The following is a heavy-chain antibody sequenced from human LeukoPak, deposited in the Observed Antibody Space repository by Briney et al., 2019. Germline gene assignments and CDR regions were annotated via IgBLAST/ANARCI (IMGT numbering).Heavy chain of an antibody. CDR3: AKGPDCSSTSCYARRFSFAY. CDR1: GFTFSSYA. J-gene: IGHJ4*02. V-gene: IGHV3-23*01. Sequence: GGSLRLSCAASGFTFSSYAMSWVRQAPGKGLEWVSAISGSGGSTYYADSVKGRFTISRDNSKNTLYLQMNSLRAEDTAVCYCAKGPDCSSTSCYARRFSFAYWGQGTLVTVSS. CDR2: ISGSGGST. D-gene: IGHD2-2*01.